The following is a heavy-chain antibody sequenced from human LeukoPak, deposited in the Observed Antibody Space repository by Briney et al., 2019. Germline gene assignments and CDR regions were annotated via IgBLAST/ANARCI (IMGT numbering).Heavy chain of an antibody. D-gene: IGHD6-19*01. Sequence: SVKVSCKASGGTFSSFAISWVRQAPGQGLELMGGSIPIFGTANYAQKFQGRVTITADESTSTAYMELSSLRSEDTAVYYCARGYSSGWYRGRHFDYWGQGTLVTVSS. J-gene: IGHJ4*02. CDR1: GGTFSSFA. CDR2: SIPIFGTA. V-gene: IGHV1-69*13. CDR3: ARGYSSGWYRGRHFDY.